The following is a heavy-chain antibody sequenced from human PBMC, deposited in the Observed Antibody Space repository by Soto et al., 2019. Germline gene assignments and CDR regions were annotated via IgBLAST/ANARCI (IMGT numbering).Heavy chain of an antibody. CDR1: GGSVSSSNW. CDR2: IYHNGSS. J-gene: IGHJ5*02. D-gene: IGHD1-1*01. Sequence: AXATLSLTCAVSGGSVSSSNWWSWIRQPPGKGLEWIGEIYHNGSSNYNPSLKSRVTISVDNAKNQFSLKLSSGTAADTAVYYCGRAIYNNIDPSGQRTLVNVSS. CDR3: GRAIYNNIDP. V-gene: IGHV4-4*02.